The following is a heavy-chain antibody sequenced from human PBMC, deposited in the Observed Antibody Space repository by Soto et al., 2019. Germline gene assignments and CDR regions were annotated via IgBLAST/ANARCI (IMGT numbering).Heavy chain of an antibody. V-gene: IGHV3-53*04. Sequence: EAQLMESGGGLVQPGGSLRLSCAASGFSVSSTYMSWVRQAPGKGLEWVSVIYISGSTRYADSLRGRFTTSRQNSENTLFLQLMSLRHEDTAVYYCVRGLWFGQLYADLWGQGTLVTVSS. D-gene: IGHD3-10*01. CDR1: GFSVSSTY. CDR2: IYISGST. CDR3: VRGLWFGQLYADL. J-gene: IGHJ5*02.